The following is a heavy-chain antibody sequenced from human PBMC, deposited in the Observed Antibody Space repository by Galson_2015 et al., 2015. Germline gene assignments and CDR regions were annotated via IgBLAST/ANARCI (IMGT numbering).Heavy chain of an antibody. Sequence: SETLSLTCAVSGYSISSGYYWGWIRQPPGKGLEWIGSIYHSGSTYYNPSLKSRVTISVDTSKNQFSLKLSSVTAADTAVYYCARGAKWQWLVLDYWGQGTLVTVSS. J-gene: IGHJ4*02. CDR1: GYSISSGYY. D-gene: IGHD6-19*01. CDR2: IYHSGST. V-gene: IGHV4-38-2*01. CDR3: ARGAKWQWLVLDY.